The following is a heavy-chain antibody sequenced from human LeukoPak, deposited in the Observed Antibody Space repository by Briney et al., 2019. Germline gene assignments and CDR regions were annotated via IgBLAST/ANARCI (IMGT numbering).Heavy chain of an antibody. Sequence: SETLSLTCTVSGGSISSYYWSWIRQPPGKGLEWIGYIYYSGSTNYNPSLKSRVTISVDTSKNQFSLKLSSVTAADTAVYYCARDLGPDFWSGYSCYYGMDVWGQGTTVTVSS. CDR3: ARDLGPDFWSGYSCYYGMDV. CDR2: IYYSGST. D-gene: IGHD3-3*01. V-gene: IGHV4-59*01. J-gene: IGHJ6*02. CDR1: GGSISSYY.